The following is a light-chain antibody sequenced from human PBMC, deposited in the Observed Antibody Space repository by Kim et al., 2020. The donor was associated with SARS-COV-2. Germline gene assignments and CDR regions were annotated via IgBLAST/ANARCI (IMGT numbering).Light chain of an antibody. J-gene: IGLJ1*01. Sequence: GQCGTISGPGTSSDVGGYNYVSWYQQHPGKATKLMIYDVSKRPSGVPDRFSGSKSGNTASLTISGLQAEDEADYYCCSYAGSYTYVFGTGTKVTVL. V-gene: IGLV2-11*01. CDR2: DVS. CDR1: SSDVGGYNY. CDR3: CSYAGSYTYV.